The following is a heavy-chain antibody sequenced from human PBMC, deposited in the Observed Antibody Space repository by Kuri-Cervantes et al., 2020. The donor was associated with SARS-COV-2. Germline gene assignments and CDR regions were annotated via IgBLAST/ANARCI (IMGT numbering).Heavy chain of an antibody. D-gene: IGHD3-3*01. CDR1: GGSISSGGYY. V-gene: IGHV4-39*01. Sequence: GSLRLSCTVSGGSISSGGYYWSWIRQPPGKGLEWIGSIYYSGSTYYNPSLKSRVTISVDTSKNQFSLKLSSVTAADTAVYYCARRVPPWYDFWSGYYGMDVWGQGTTVTVSS. J-gene: IGHJ6*02. CDR2: IYYSGST. CDR3: ARRVPPWYDFWSGYYGMDV.